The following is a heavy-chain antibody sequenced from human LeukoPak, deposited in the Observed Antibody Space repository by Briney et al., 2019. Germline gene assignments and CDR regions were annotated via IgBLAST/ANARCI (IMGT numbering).Heavy chain of an antibody. J-gene: IGHJ4*02. CDR2: IKQDGIEK. CDR1: GFTLSNHW. CDR3: ARYGSGSYLKDPFDH. Sequence: GSLRLSCAASGFTLSNHWMIWVRQAPGKGLECVANIKQDGIEKYYLDSVKGRFTIFRDNAKNTLFLQMNSLRDEDTAVYYCARYGSGSYLKDPFDHWGQGTLVTVSS. V-gene: IGHV3-7*01. D-gene: IGHD3-10*01.